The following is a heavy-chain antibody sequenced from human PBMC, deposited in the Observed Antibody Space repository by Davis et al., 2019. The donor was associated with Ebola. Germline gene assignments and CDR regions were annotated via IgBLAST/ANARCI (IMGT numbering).Heavy chain of an antibody. V-gene: IGHV1-69*13. CDR3: AFGVRYYYYGMDV. Sequence: SAKVSCKASAGTFSSYAISWVRHAPGQGLEWMGGIIPIFGTANYAQKFQGRVTITADESTSTAYMELSSLRSEDTAVYYCAFGVRYYYYGMDVWGQGTTVTVS. D-gene: IGHD3-10*01. CDR2: IIPIFGTA. CDR1: AGTFSSYA. J-gene: IGHJ6*02.